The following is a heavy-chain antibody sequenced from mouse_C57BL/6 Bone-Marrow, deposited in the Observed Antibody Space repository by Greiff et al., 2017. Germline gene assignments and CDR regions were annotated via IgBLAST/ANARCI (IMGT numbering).Heavy chain of an antibody. J-gene: IGHJ1*03. D-gene: IGHD1-1*01. V-gene: IGHV6-3*01. CDR1: GFTFSNYW. CDR3: TVGSSYVGYFDV. CDR2: IRLKSDNYAT. Sequence: EVKVVESGGGLVKPGGSMKLSCVASGFTFSNYWMNWVRKSPEKGLEWVAQIRLKSDNYATHYAESVKGRFTISRDDSKSSVYLQMNNLRAEDTGIYYCTVGSSYVGYFDVWGTGTTVTVSS.